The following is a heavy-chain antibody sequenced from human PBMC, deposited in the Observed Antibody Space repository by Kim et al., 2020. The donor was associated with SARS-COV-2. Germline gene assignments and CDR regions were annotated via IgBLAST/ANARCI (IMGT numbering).Heavy chain of an antibody. J-gene: IGHJ1*01. V-gene: IGHV3-53*01. CDR2: IFSDGST. Sequence: GGSLRLSCAASGFTVSSNYMSWVRQAPGKGLEWVSSIFSDGSTYDADSVKGRFTISRDNSKNTVDLQMSSLRGEDTAIYYCARAVPGTRGILQLWGQGTLVTVSS. D-gene: IGHD6-19*01. CDR1: GFTVSSNY. CDR3: ARAVPGTRGILQL.